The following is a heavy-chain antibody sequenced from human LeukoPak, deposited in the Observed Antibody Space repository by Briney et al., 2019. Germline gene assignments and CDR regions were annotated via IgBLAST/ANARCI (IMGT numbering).Heavy chain of an antibody. CDR3: ARDYPTRWCSGGSCPEGDAFDI. J-gene: IGHJ3*02. V-gene: IGHV4-59*01. CDR2: IYYSGST. D-gene: IGHD2-15*01. CDR1: GGSISSYY. Sequence: PSETLSLTCTVSGGSISSYYRSWIRQPPGKGLEWIGYIYYSGSTNYNPSLKSRVTISVDTSKNQFSLKLSSVTAADTAVYYCARDYPTRWCSGGSCPEGDAFDIWGQGTMVTVSS.